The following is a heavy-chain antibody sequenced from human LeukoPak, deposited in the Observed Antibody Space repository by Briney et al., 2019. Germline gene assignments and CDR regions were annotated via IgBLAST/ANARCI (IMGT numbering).Heavy chain of an antibody. CDR2: IYYSGST. CDR3: ARRSGWYFAAWFDP. CDR1: GGSISSNSYY. V-gene: IGHV4-39*07. D-gene: IGHD6-19*01. J-gene: IGHJ5*02. Sequence: SETLSLTCTVSGGSISSNSYYWGWSRQPPGTGLVWLGSIYYSGSTYYNPSLKSRVAISVDTSKNQSSLKLSSVAAADTAVYYCARRSGWYFAAWFDPWGQGTLVTISS.